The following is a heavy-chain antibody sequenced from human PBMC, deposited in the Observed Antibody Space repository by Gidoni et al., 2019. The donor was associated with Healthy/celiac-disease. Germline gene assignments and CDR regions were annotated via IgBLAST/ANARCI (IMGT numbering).Heavy chain of an antibody. V-gene: IGHV4-61*02. J-gene: IGHJ6*02. CDR2: IYTSGST. CDR1: GGSISRGSSY. CDR3: ARDSVVAAMNYYYYGMDV. Sequence: QVQLQESGPGLVKPSQTLSLTCTVSGGSISRGSSYWSWIRQPAGKGLEWIGRIYTSGSTNYNPSLKSRVTISVDTSKNQFSLKLSSVTAADTAVYYCARDSVVAAMNYYYYGMDVWGQGTTVTVSS. D-gene: IGHD2-15*01.